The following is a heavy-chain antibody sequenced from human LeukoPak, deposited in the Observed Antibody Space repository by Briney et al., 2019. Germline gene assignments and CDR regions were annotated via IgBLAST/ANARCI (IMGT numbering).Heavy chain of an antibody. CDR2: IRSKAYGGTT. CDR3: TRIYDSSGYYFNWYFDL. V-gene: IGHV3-49*03. D-gene: IGHD3-22*01. CDR1: GFTFGDYA. J-gene: IGHJ2*01. Sequence: GGSLRLSCTASGFTFGDYAMSWFRQAPGKGLEWVGFIRSKAYGGTTEYAASVKGRFTISRDDSKSIAYLQMNSLKTKDTAVYYCTRIYDSSGYYFNWYFDLWGRGTLVTVSS.